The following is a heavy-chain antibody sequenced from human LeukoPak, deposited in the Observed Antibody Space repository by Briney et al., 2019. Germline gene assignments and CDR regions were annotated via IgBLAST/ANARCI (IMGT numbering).Heavy chain of an antibody. V-gene: IGHV3-73*01. Sequence: GGSLRLSCAASGFSFSGSAMHWVRQASGKGLEWVGRIRSKADNYATAYAASVKGRFTISRDDSKNTAHLQMNSLKTEDTAVYYCSSIPPAGNDYWGQGTLVTVSS. J-gene: IGHJ4*02. D-gene: IGHD6-13*01. CDR2: IRSKADNYAT. CDR1: GFSFSGSA. CDR3: SSIPPAGNDY.